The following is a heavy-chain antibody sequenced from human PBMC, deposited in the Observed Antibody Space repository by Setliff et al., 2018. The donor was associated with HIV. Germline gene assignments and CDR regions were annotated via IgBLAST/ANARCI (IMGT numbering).Heavy chain of an antibody. D-gene: IGHD6-19*01. V-gene: IGHV4-34*01. CDR2: INHGGST. Sequence: SETMSLTCAVYGGPFSGNYWSWIRQPPGKGLEWIGDINHGGSTNYNPSLKSRVTISVDMSKNQISLKLSSVTAADTAVYYCARASGDTSKFVNYYYYYMDVWGKGTTVTVSS. J-gene: IGHJ6*03. CDR1: GGPFSGNY. CDR3: ARASGDTSKFVNYYYYYMDV.